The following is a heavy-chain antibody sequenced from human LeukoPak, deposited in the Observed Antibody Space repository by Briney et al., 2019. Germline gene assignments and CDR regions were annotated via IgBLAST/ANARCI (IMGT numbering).Heavy chain of an antibody. CDR1: GGSISSYY. CDR3: ARDKSGDYGDLNWFDP. J-gene: IGHJ5*02. Sequence: SETLSLTCTVSGGSISSYYWSWMRQPVGKGLEWIGRIYTSGSTKYNPSLKSRVTMSVDTSKNQFSLKLSSVTAADTAVYYCARDKSGDYGDLNWFDPWGQGTLVTVSS. V-gene: IGHV4-4*07. D-gene: IGHD4-17*01. CDR2: IYTSGST.